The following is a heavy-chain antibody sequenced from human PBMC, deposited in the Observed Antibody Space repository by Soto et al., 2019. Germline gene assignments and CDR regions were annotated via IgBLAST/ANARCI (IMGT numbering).Heavy chain of an antibody. CDR1: GFTFSSYG. CDR2: ISYDGSNK. J-gene: IGHJ4*02. D-gene: IGHD3-10*01. V-gene: IGHV3-30*03. Sequence: PGGSLRLSCAASGFTFSSYGMHWVLQAPGKGLEWVAVISYDGSNKYYADSVKGRFTISRDNPKNTLYLQMNSLRAEDTAVYYCTTVRVHLWSTDYFDSWGQGTLVTVSS. CDR3: TTVRVHLWSTDYFDS.